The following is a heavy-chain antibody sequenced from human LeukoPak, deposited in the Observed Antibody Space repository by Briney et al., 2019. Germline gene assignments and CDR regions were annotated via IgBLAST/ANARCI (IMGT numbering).Heavy chain of an antibody. CDR1: GYTFTGYY. J-gene: IGHJ4*02. CDR2: INPNSGGT. CDR3: AIPPGYCSSTSCYTFDY. Sequence: ASVKVSCKASGYTFTGYYMHWVRQAPGQGLEWMGWINPNSGGTNYAQKFQGGVTMTRDTSISTAYMELSRLRSDDTAVYYCAIPPGYCSSTSCYTFDYWGQGTLVTVSS. V-gene: IGHV1-2*02. D-gene: IGHD2-2*02.